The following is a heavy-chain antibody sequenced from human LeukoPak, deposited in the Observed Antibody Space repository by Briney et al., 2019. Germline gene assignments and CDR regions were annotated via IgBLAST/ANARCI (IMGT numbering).Heavy chain of an antibody. D-gene: IGHD6-19*01. V-gene: IGHV5-51*01. CDR3: ARHSWLEDYYYGMDV. Sequence: GESLKTSCKGSGYSFTSYWIGWVRQMPGKGLEWMGIIYPGDSDTRYSPSFQGQVTISADKSISTAYLQWSSLKASDTAMYYCARHSWLEDYYYGMDVWGQGTTVTVSS. CDR1: GYSFTSYW. J-gene: IGHJ6*02. CDR2: IYPGDSDT.